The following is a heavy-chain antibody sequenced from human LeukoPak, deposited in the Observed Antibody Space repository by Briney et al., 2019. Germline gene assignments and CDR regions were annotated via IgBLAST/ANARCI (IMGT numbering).Heavy chain of an antibody. V-gene: IGHV4-34*01. D-gene: IGHD4-11*01. CDR2: INHSGDT. CDR3: ARGSRNYNNYEGADY. J-gene: IGHJ4*02. CDR1: GGAFSGYY. Sequence: SETLSLTCAVYGGAFSGYYWSWIRQPPGKGLEWIGEINHSGDTKYNPSLKSRVSMPVDVSKDQFPLKLTSLTAADTAVYYCARGSRNYNNYEGADYWGQGTLVTVSS.